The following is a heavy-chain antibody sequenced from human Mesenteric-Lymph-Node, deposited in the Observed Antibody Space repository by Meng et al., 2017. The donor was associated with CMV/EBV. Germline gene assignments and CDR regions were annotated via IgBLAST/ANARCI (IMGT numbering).Heavy chain of an antibody. CDR3: ARRGNYDSDYSEY. J-gene: IGHJ4*02. CDR1: GDSISNSTYY. D-gene: IGHD3-22*01. V-gene: IGHV4-39*01. CDR2: VHYSGTT. Sequence: QLQLQESGQGWLKPSETLSLSCIVSGDSISNSTYYWTWIRQPPGKGLEWIGSVHYSGTTYYNPSLKGRLTISVDTSANLFSLRLTTVTAADTATYYCARRGNYDSDYSEYWGQGTLVTVSS.